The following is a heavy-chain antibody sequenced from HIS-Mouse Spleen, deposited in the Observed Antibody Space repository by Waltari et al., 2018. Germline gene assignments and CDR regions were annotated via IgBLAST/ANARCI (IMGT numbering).Heavy chain of an antibody. Sequence: HLQLQESGPGLVKPSETLSIPCTVSGGSIRSSSSHWGWIRQPPGKGLEWIGSIYYSGSTYYNPSLKSRVTISVDTSKNQFSLKLSSVTAADTAVYYCAGEIPYSSSWYDWYFDLWGRGTLVTVSS. J-gene: IGHJ2*01. D-gene: IGHD6-13*01. CDR2: IYYSGST. V-gene: IGHV4-39*07. CDR1: GGSIRSSSSH. CDR3: AGEIPYSSSWYDWYFDL.